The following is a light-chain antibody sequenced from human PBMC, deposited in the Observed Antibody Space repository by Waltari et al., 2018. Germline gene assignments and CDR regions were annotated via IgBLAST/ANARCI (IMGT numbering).Light chain of an antibody. J-gene: IGLJ2*01. Sequence: SSELTQDPAVSVALGQTVRITCQGDSLRSYYASWYQQKAGQAPVLVIYGKNNRPSGIPDPFSGSSSGNTASLTIARAQAEDEADYYCNSRDSSGNPLVAFGGGTKLTVL. V-gene: IGLV3-19*01. CDR3: NSRDSSGNPLVA. CDR2: GKN. CDR1: SLRSYY.